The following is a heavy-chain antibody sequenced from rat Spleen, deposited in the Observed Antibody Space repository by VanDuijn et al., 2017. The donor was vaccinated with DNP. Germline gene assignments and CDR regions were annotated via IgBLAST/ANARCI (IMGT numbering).Heavy chain of an antibody. CDR3: IRGSGSVDY. D-gene: IGHD3-7*01. V-gene: IGHV2-63*01. Sequence: QVQLKESGPGLVQPSQILSLTCTVSGFSVTNSSVNWVRQPSGKGPEWMGRMWYDGDTAYNSALKSRLSIPRDTSKNQVLLKMNSLQTDDRGTYYCIRGSGSVDYWGRGVMVTVSS. J-gene: IGHJ2*01. CDR1: GFSVTNSS. CDR2: MWYDGDT.